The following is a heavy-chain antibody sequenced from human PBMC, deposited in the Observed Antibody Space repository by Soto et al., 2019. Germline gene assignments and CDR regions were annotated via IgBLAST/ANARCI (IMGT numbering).Heavy chain of an antibody. CDR1: GFSLSTSGVG. Sequence: QITLKASGPTLVKPTQTLTLTCTFSGFSLSTSGVGVGWIRQPPGKALEWLALIYWDDDKRNSPSLKSRLTITKDTSKSQVVLTMTNMDPVDTATYYCALRPSYCIYGNCYSGFDSWGQGTLVTVSS. V-gene: IGHV2-5*02. CDR2: IYWDDDK. J-gene: IGHJ4*02. CDR3: ALRPSYCIYGNCYSGFDS. D-gene: IGHD2-15*01.